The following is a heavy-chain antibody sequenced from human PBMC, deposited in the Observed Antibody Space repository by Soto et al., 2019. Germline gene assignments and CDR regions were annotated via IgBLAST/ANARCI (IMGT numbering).Heavy chain of an antibody. CDR1: SGSISSSNW. CDR2: IYHSGST. CDR3: ARAPGILDSMYYFDY. V-gene: IGHV4-4*02. D-gene: IGHD2-8*01. Sequence: QVQLQESGPGLVKPSGTLSLTCAVSSGSISSSNWWSWVRQPPGKGLEWIGEIYHSGSTNYNPSLKSRVTISVDKSKHQFSLKLSSVTAADTAVYYCARAPGILDSMYYFDYWGQGTLVTVSS. J-gene: IGHJ4*02.